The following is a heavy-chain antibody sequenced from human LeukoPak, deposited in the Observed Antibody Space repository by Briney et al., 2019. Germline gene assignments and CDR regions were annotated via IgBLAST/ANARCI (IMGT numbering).Heavy chain of an antibody. Sequence: PGGSLRLSCAASGFTFSTYAMSWVRQAPGKGLEWVSGISGSGGSTFYADSVKGRFTISRDNSKNILYLQMNSLRADDTAVYYCAKVSESNYDILTGYYTPYYFDYWGQGTLVTVSS. CDR3: AKVSESNYDILTGYYTPYYFDY. J-gene: IGHJ4*02. V-gene: IGHV3-23*01. CDR1: GFTFSTYA. D-gene: IGHD3-9*01. CDR2: ISGSGGST.